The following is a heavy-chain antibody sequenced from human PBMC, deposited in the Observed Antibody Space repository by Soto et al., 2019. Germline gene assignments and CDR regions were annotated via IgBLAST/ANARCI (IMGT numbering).Heavy chain of an antibody. V-gene: IGHV4-59*01. CDR3: ARYSSGWNNWFDP. Sequence: SETLSLTCTVSGGSISSYYWSWIRQPPGKGLEWIGYIYYSGSTDYNPSLKSRVTISVDTSKNQFSLKLSSVTAADTAVYYCARYSSGWNNWFDPWGQGTLVTVSS. J-gene: IGHJ5*02. CDR1: GGSISSYY. D-gene: IGHD6-19*01. CDR2: IYYSGST.